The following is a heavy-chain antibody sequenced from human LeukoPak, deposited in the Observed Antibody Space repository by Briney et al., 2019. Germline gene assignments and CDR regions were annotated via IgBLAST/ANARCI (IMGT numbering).Heavy chain of an antibody. D-gene: IGHD2-2*01. Sequence: SETLSLTCTVSGESISGFYWNWIRQPPWKGLEWIGYIYYSGSTNCNPSLKSRVTISVDTSKNQFSLKLSSVTAADTAVYYCARRIPAEDAFDIWGQGTMVTVSS. CDR3: ARRIPAEDAFDI. V-gene: IGHV4-59*08. J-gene: IGHJ3*02. CDR2: IYYSGST. CDR1: GESISGFY.